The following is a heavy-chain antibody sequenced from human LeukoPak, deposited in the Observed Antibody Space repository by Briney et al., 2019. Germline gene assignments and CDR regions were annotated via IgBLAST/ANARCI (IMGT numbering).Heavy chain of an antibody. Sequence: GASVKVSCKASGYTFTSYYMHWVRQAPGQGLEWMGIINPSGGSTSYAQKFQGRVTMTRDMSTSTVYMELSSLRSEDTAVYYCARELATVTTFDYWGQGTLVTVSS. D-gene: IGHD4-17*01. V-gene: IGHV1-46*01. J-gene: IGHJ4*02. CDR1: GYTFTSYY. CDR2: INPSGGST. CDR3: ARELATVTTFDY.